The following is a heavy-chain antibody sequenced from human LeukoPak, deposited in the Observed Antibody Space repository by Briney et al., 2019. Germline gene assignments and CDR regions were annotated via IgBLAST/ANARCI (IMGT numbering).Heavy chain of an antibody. J-gene: IGHJ4*02. V-gene: IGHV3-23*01. D-gene: IGHD6-19*01. CDR1: GFTFSSYA. CDR3: AKVGRWLVFEYFDY. CDR2: ISGSGGST. Sequence: GGSLRLSCAASGFTFSSYAMSWVRQAPGKGLEWVSAISGSGGSTYYADSVKGRLTISRDNSKNTLYLQMNSLRAEDTAAYYCAKVGRWLVFEYFDYWGQGTLVTISS.